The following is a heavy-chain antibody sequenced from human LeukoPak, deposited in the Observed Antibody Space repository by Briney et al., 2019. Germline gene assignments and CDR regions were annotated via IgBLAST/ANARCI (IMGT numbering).Heavy chain of an antibody. D-gene: IGHD3-22*01. Sequence: PGGSLRLSCAASGFTFSSYAMRWVRQAPGKGLEWVSGITASADKTFYADSVKRRFTTSRDNSKNTLYLQMNSLTDEDTAVYYCARLAIVGNSFDPWGQGTLVTVSS. V-gene: IGHV3-23*01. CDR2: ITASADKT. J-gene: IGHJ5*02. CDR3: ARLAIVGNSFDP. CDR1: GFTFSSYA.